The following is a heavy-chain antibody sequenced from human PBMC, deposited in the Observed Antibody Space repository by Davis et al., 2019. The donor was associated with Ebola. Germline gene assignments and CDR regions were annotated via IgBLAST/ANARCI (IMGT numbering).Heavy chain of an antibody. Sequence: GGSLRLSCAASGFTFDDYAMHWVRHAPGKGLEWVSGISWNSGSIGYADSVKGRFTISRDNAKNTLYLQMNSLRAEDTAVYYCARAYTAMVTAYYYYYGMDVWGQGTTVTVSS. J-gene: IGHJ6*02. D-gene: IGHD5-18*01. V-gene: IGHV3-9*01. CDR3: ARAYTAMVTAYYYYYGMDV. CDR1: GFTFDDYA. CDR2: ISWNSGSI.